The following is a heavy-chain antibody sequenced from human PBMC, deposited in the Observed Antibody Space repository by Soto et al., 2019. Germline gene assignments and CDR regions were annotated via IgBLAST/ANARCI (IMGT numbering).Heavy chain of an antibody. D-gene: IGHD1-26*01. Sequence: QVQLVESGGGVVQPGTSLRLSCAASGFAFNKFGMHWVRQAPGKGLEWVAFISYDGSYQYYADSVQGRLTITRDNSMNTLNMQLNSLSREDTAVYYCAKGGEVGGVLGDHWGQGTLVTVSS. V-gene: IGHV3-30*18. CDR2: ISYDGSYQ. J-gene: IGHJ4*02. CDR1: GFAFNKFG. CDR3: AKGGEVGGVLGDH.